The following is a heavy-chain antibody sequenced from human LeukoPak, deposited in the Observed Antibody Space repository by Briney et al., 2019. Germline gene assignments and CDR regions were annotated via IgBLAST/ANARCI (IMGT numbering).Heavy chain of an antibody. CDR3: ARGVEGIAVVTDY. CDR1: GFTFSSYT. Sequence: GGSLRLSCAASGFTFSSYTMNWVRQAPGKGLEWASSISSSSTYIYYADSLKGRFTISRDNAKNSLFLQMNSLRAEDTAVYYCARGVEGIAVVTDYWGQGTLVTVSS. J-gene: IGHJ4*02. D-gene: IGHD3-22*01. CDR2: ISSSSTYI. V-gene: IGHV3-21*01.